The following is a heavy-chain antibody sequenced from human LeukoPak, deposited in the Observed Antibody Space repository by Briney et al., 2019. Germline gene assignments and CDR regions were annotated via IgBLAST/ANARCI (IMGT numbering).Heavy chain of an antibody. CDR2: ISGSGGST. CDR3: AKRMTTVPSPDYMDV. D-gene: IGHD4-17*01. Sequence: ETLSLTCTVSGGSISSRSYYWGWIRQPPGKGLEWVSAISGSGGSTYYADSVKGRFTISRDNSKNTLYLQMNSLRAEDTAVYYCAKRMTTVPSPDYMDVWGKGTTVTISS. V-gene: IGHV3-23*01. J-gene: IGHJ6*03. CDR1: GGSISSRSYY.